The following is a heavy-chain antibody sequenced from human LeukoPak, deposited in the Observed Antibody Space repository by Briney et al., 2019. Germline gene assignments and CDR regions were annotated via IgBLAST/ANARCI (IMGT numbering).Heavy chain of an antibody. Sequence: QPGGSLRLSCAASGFTFSSYAMSWVRQAPGKGLEWVSAISGSGGSTYYADSVKGRFTISRDNSKNTLYLQMNSLIAEDTAVYYCAKHDHCSSTSCYVGGYFDYWGQGTLVTVSS. V-gene: IGHV3-23*01. CDR1: GFTFSSYA. CDR2: ISGSGGST. D-gene: IGHD2-2*01. J-gene: IGHJ4*02. CDR3: AKHDHCSSTSCYVGGYFDY.